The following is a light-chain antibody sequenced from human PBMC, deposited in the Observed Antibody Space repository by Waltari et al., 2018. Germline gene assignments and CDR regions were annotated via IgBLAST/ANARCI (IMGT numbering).Light chain of an antibody. CDR1: GSPKHN. CDR3: YSKDTDGGSQGK. V-gene: IGLV3-10*01. CDR2: DDN. Sequence: YDLTQPPSVSVSPGQTAAITCPGDGSPKHNTFWYQQKSGQAPVLVMYDDNKRPSGIPGRFSGSSAGTVATLTITGAQVDDEADYYCYSKDTDGGSQGKIGGGTKLTVL. J-gene: IGLJ2*01.